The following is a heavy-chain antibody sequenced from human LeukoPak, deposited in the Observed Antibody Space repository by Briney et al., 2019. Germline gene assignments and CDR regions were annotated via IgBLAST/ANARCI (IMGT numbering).Heavy chain of an antibody. CDR1: GFSCSTRG. V-gene: IGHV3-23*01. J-gene: IGHJ4*02. CDR2: ISGNDEST. CDR3: AKGSSI. Sequence: GGSLRLSCAASGFSCSTRGMSWVRQAPGKGLEWVSAISGNDESTFYADSVKGRFTISRDNSRNTLYLQMNSLRAEDTAIYCCAKGSSIWGQGTLVTVSS.